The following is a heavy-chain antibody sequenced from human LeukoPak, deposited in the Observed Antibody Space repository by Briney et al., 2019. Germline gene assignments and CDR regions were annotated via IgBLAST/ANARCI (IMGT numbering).Heavy chain of an antibody. J-gene: IGHJ4*02. CDR1: GFSFNTYA. CDR3: VRDSGGDAYNDYFDS. Sequence: GGSLRLSCAASGFSFNTYAMHWARQAPGKGLEYVSAISSNGDSTYYANSVKSRFTISRDNSKKTLFLQMGSLRAEDMAVYYCVRDSGGDAYNDYFDSWGQGTLVTVSS. CDR2: ISSNGDST. D-gene: IGHD5-24*01. V-gene: IGHV3-64*01.